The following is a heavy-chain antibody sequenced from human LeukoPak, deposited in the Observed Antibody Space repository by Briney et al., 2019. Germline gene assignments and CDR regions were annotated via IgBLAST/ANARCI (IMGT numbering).Heavy chain of an antibody. CDR3: AKGGKWDVTPFDY. V-gene: IGHV3-23*01. D-gene: IGHD1-26*01. Sequence: PGGSLRLSCVASGFTSTSYSMNWVRQAPGKGLEWVSTISGGGGSTYYADSVKGRFTISRDNSKNTLYLQVNSLRAEDTAVYYCAKGGKWDVTPFDYWGQGTLVTVSS. CDR1: GFTSTSYS. CDR2: ISGGGGST. J-gene: IGHJ4*02.